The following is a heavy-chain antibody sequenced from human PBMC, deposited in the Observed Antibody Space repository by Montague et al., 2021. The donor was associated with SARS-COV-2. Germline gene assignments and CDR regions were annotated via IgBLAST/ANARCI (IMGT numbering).Heavy chain of an antibody. D-gene: IGHD2-2*01. V-gene: IGHV4-34*01. CDR3: ARGYCSSTTCYRSLHY. CDR2: INHSGGV. J-gene: IGHJ4*02. Sequence: SETLSLTCTVHRGSFSGYYWTWIRQPPGTGLEWIGKINHSGGVXXXPSXXXRVTISVDTSKKHFSLKLRSVTAADTAIYYCARGYCSSTTCYRSLHYWGQGTLVAVSS. CDR1: RGSFSGYY.